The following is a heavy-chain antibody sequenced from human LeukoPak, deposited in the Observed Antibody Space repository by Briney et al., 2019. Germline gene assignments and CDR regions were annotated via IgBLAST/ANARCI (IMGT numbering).Heavy chain of an antibody. V-gene: IGHV4-61*08. CDR2: IEYSGST. CDR1: GASVSSGGYF. J-gene: IGHJ4*02. CDR3: ARDLPPYYFDY. Sequence: PSETLSLTCTVAGASVSSGGYFWNWIRQSPGKGLEWIVYIEYSGSTNYDPSFKSRVTISDDSSKDQISLRLTSVNSEDTAVYYCARDLPPYYFDYWGQGTLVTVSS.